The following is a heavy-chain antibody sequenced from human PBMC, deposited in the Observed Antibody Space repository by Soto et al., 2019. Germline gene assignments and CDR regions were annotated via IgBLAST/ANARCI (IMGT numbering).Heavy chain of an antibody. V-gene: IGHV3-21*01. CDR2: ISKSDYT. Sequence: PGGSLRLSCTVSGFAFNNYGINWVRQAPGKGLEWVSSISKSDYTYYSDSVKGRFAISRDNAKSSVSLQMNTLRVEDTAVYYCAREDSIIIPALSGFWGQGTLVTVSS. CDR1: GFAFNNYG. J-gene: IGHJ4*02. CDR3: AREDSIIIPALSGF. D-gene: IGHD2-2*01.